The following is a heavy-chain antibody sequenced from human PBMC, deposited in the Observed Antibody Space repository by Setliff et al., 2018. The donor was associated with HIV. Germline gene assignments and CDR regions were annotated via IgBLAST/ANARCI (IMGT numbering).Heavy chain of an antibody. CDR3: AGPRGDEAFDI. D-gene: IGHD3-10*01. CDR1: GGTSSTYA. V-gene: IGHV1-69*10. CDR2: FIPILDIT. J-gene: IGHJ3*02. Sequence: SVKVSCKVSGGTSSTYAINWVRQAPGQGLEWMGQFIPILDITNYAQKFQGRVTITADKSTNTMYMEMTSLTSEDTAVYYCAGPRGDEAFDIWGQGTMVTVSS.